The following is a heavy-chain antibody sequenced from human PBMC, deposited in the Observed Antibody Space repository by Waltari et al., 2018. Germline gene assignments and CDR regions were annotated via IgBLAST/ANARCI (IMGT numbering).Heavy chain of an antibody. CDR3: ARGLPKDIVVVVAATPSRPNWFDP. J-gene: IGHJ5*02. CDR2: INHSGST. V-gene: IGHV4-34*01. CDR1: GGSFSGYY. D-gene: IGHD2-15*01. Sequence: QVQLQQWGAGLLKPSETLSLTCAVYGGSFSGYYWSGIRQPPGKGLEWIGEINHSGSTNYNPSLKSRVTISVDTSKNQFSLKLSSVTAADTAVYYCARGLPKDIVVVVAATPSRPNWFDPWGQGTLVTVSS.